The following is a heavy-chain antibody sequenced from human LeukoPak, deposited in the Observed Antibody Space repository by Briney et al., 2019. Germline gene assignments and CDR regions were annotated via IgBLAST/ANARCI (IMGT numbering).Heavy chain of an antibody. CDR2: INPNSGGT. CDR1: GYTFTSYG. Sequence: ASVKVSCKASGYTFTSYGISWVRQAPGQGLEWMGWINPNSGGTNYAQKFQGRVTMTRDTSISTAYMELSRLRSDDTAVYYCARVLTMIVDALGYWGQGTLVTVSS. D-gene: IGHD3-22*01. J-gene: IGHJ4*02. CDR3: ARVLTMIVDALGY. V-gene: IGHV1-2*02.